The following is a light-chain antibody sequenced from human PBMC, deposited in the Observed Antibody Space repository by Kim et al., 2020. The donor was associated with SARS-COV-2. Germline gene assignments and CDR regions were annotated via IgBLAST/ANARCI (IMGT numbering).Light chain of an antibody. CDR2: DVS. V-gene: IGLV2-14*03. CDR1: SSAVGIYNY. Sequence: GQSITISCTGTSSAVGIYNYVSWYQQHPGKAPKLMIYDVSNRPSGVSNRFSGSKSGNTASLTISGLQAEDEADYYCSSYTSSSTYVFGTGTKVTVL. CDR3: SSYTSSSTYV. J-gene: IGLJ1*01.